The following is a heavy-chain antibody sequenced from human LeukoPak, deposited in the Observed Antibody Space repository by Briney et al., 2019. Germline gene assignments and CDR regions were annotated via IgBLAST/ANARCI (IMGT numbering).Heavy chain of an antibody. V-gene: IGHV3-30*18. CDR3: AKGAVTTLKNWYLDL. J-gene: IGHJ2*01. Sequence: GGSLRLSCAASGFTLSNYGIHWVRQAPGKGLEWVAVISYDGTRPYYTDSVKGHFTISRDNSKNTVYLQMSTLRADDTAVYYCAKGAVTTLKNWYLDLWGRGTLVTDSS. CDR1: GFTLSNYG. D-gene: IGHD4-17*01. CDR2: ISYDGTRP.